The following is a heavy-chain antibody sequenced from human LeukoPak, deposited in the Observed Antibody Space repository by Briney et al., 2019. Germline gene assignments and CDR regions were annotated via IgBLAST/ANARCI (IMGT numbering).Heavy chain of an antibody. J-gene: IGHJ4*02. CDR1: GGSISSYY. Sequence: SETLSLTCTVSGGSISSYYWSWIRQPPGKGLEWIGYIYYSGSTNYNPSLKSRVTISVYTSKNQFSLKLSSVTAADTAVYYCARASRLGLYGSAAETPFDYWGQGTLVTVSS. D-gene: IGHD3-10*01. CDR2: IYYSGST. CDR3: ARASRLGLYGSAAETPFDY. V-gene: IGHV4-59*01.